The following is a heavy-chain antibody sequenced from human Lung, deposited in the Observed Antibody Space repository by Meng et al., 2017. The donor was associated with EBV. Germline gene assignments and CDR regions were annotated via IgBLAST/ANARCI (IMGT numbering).Heavy chain of an antibody. CDR2: IYWDDDY. Sequence: HITLNASGPTPVNPTHILTLTCTFSCFSLSTSGVVVGWIRQPPGKALEWLTLIYWDDDYRYIPSLESRLSITKDTSKNQVVLTMTNMDPVDTATYYCAHRPVAGYFDYWGQGTLVTVSS. CDR3: AHRPVAGYFDY. D-gene: IGHD6-19*01. V-gene: IGHV2-5*02. CDR1: CFSLSTSGVV. J-gene: IGHJ4*02.